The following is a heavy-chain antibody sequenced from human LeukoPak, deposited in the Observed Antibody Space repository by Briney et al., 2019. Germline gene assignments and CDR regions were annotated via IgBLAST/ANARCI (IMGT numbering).Heavy chain of an antibody. Sequence: GGSLRLSNAASGFTFSSYAMHWVRQAPGKGLEWVAVISYDGSNKYYADSVKGRFTISRDNSKNTLYLQMNSLRAEDTAVYYCARAHSSSSLASFDYWGQGTLVTVSS. J-gene: IGHJ4*02. V-gene: IGHV3-30-3*01. D-gene: IGHD6-6*01. CDR1: GFTFSSYA. CDR3: ARAHSSSSLASFDY. CDR2: ISYDGSNK.